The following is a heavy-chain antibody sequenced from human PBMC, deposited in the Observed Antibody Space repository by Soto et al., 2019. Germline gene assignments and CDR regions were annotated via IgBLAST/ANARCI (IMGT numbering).Heavy chain of an antibody. Sequence: QVQLVQSGAEVKKPGSSVKVSCKASGGTFSSYAISWVRQAPGQGLEWMGGIIPIFATGNYAQKFQGRVTVTADESTSTTYMELSSPRSEDTAVYYCARGGIAARSFDSWGQGTLVSVSS. CDR1: GGTFSSYA. J-gene: IGHJ4*02. V-gene: IGHV1-69*01. D-gene: IGHD6-6*01. CDR2: IIPIFATG. CDR3: ARGGIAARSFDS.